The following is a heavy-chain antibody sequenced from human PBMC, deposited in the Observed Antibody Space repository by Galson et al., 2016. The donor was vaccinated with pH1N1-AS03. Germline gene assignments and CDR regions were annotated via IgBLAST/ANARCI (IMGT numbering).Heavy chain of an antibody. V-gene: IGHV3-9*01. CDR3: ARGLRGSYPTFDS. CDR1: GFTFNDHT. J-gene: IGHJ4*02. Sequence: SLRLSCAASGFTFNDHTMHWVRQAPGKGLEWVSGISWNGDKIDYADSVKGRFSISRDNARNSLYLQMNSLRSEDTALYYCARGLRGSYPTFDSWGQGTRVTVSS. CDR2: ISWNGDKI. D-gene: IGHD1-26*01.